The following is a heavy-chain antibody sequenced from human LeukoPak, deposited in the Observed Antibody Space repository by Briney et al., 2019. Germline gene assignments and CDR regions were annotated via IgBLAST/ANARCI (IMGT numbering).Heavy chain of an antibody. Sequence: ASVKVSCKASGGTFSSYAISWVRQPPGQGLEWMGGIIPILGIANYAQKFQGRVTITADKSTSTAYMELSSMRCEDTAVYYCARAPWKILGYRSSTSCYMAPFDYWGQGTLVTVSS. CDR2: IIPILGIA. CDR1: GGTFSSYA. D-gene: IGHD2-2*02. CDR3: ARAPWKILGYRSSTSCYMAPFDY. J-gene: IGHJ4*02. V-gene: IGHV1-69*10.